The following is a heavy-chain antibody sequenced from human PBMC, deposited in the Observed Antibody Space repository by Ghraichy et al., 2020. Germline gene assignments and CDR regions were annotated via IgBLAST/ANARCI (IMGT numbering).Heavy chain of an antibody. Sequence: SQTLSLTCAVYGGSFNGYYWSWIRQPPGKGLEWIGEINHSGSTNSNPSLKSRVIISVDTSKNQFSLKLSSVTAADTAVYYCARAVYCSGGSCETPFDYWGQGTLVTVSS. D-gene: IGHD2-15*01. CDR3: ARAVYCSGGSCETPFDY. J-gene: IGHJ4*02. CDR2: INHSGST. V-gene: IGHV4-34*01. CDR1: GGSFNGYY.